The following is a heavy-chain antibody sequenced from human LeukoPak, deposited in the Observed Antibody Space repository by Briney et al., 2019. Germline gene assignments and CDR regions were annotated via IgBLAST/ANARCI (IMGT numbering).Heavy chain of an antibody. V-gene: IGHV1-2*02. J-gene: IGHJ3*02. D-gene: IGHD3-22*01. CDR1: GYTFTGYY. Sequence: ASVKVSCKASGYTFTGYYMHWVRQAPGQGLEWMGWINPNSGGTNYAQKFQGRVTMTRDTSISTAYMELSRLRSDDTAVYYCARAYYYDSSEGDAFDIWGQGTMVTVSS. CDR3: ARAYYYDSSEGDAFDI. CDR2: INPNSGGT.